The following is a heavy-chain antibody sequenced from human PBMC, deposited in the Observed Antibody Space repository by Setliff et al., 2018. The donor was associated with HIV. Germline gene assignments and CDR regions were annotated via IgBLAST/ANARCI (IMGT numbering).Heavy chain of an antibody. CDR3: ARVETTVRGATYGMDV. Sequence: PSETLSLTCTVSGISISSHYWSWIRQAPGKGLEWIGTMYFRGNARNSPSLKSRVAISVDTSKNQLSLNLTSVTAADTAVYYCARVETTVRGATYGMDVWGQGTMVTVSS. D-gene: IGHD3-10*01. J-gene: IGHJ6*02. V-gene: IGHV4-59*11. CDR2: MYFRGNA. CDR1: GISISSHY.